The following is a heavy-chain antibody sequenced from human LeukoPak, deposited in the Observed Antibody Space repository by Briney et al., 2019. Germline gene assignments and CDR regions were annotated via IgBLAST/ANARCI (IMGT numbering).Heavy chain of an antibody. CDR1: RGSISRGSYY. V-gene: IGHV4-39*01. CDR2: IYYSGNT. D-gene: IGHD3-3*01. J-gene: IGHJ4*02. CDR3: ARQFWELGVVMFDQ. Sequence: KSSETLSLTCTVSRGSISRGSYYWSFIRQSPGKGLEWIGSIYYSGNTFYNPSLKSRVIISVDTSKNQFSVRLTSLTAADTAVYYCARQFWELGVVMFDQWGQGTLVTVSS.